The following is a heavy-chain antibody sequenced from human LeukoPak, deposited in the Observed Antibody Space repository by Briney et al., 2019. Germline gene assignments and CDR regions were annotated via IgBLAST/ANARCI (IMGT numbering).Heavy chain of an antibody. CDR1: GFTFSSYS. V-gene: IGHV3-48*01. D-gene: IGHD3-10*02. Sequence: HSGGSLRLSCAASGFTFSSYSMSWVRQAPGKGLEWVSYISSSSSTIYYSDSVKGRFTISRDSAKNSLYLQMNGLRAEDTAVYYCAELGITMIGGVWGKGTTVTISS. J-gene: IGHJ6*04. CDR2: ISSSSSTI. CDR3: AELGITMIGGV.